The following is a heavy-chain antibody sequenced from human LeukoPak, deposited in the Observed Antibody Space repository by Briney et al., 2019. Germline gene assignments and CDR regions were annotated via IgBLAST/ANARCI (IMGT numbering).Heavy chain of an antibody. CDR1: GFTFSSYA. Sequence: GGSLRLSCAASGFTFSSYAMSWVRQAPGKGLEWISGISGSGGSTYYADSVKGRFTISRDNSKNTLYLQMNSLRAEDTAVYYCVKGYYYYMDVWGKGTTVTIS. CDR3: VKGYYYYMDV. J-gene: IGHJ6*03. V-gene: IGHV3-23*01. CDR2: ISGSGGST.